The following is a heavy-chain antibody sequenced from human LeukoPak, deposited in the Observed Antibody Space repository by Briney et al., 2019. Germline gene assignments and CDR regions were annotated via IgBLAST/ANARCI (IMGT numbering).Heavy chain of an antibody. V-gene: IGHV1-46*03. J-gene: IGHJ6*03. Sequence: ASVKVSCKASGYTFTSYYMHWVRQAPGQGLEWMGIINPSGGSTSYAQKFQGRVTMTRDTSTSTVYTELSSLRSEDTAVYYCARSSIGYQLLAYYYYMDVWGKGTTVTVSS. CDR2: INPSGGST. CDR1: GYTFTSYY. D-gene: IGHD2-2*01. CDR3: ARSSIGYQLLAYYYYMDV.